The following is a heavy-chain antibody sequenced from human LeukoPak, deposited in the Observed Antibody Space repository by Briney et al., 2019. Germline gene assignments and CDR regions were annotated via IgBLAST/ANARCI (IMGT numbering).Heavy chain of an antibody. V-gene: IGHV3-15*01. CDR3: TTDPIEACGGDCYQNY. Sequence: GGSLRLSCAASGFTSSNAWMSCVRQATGKGLEWVGRFKCKTGGGTTDYAAPVKCRFTISRDDSKNTLYLQMNSLKTEDTAVYYCTTDPIEACGGDCYQNYWGQGTLVTVSS. CDR1: GFTSSNAW. J-gene: IGHJ4*02. D-gene: IGHD2-21*02. CDR2: FKCKTGGGTT.